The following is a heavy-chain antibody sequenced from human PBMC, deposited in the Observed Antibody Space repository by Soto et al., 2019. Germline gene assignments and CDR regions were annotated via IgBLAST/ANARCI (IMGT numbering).Heavy chain of an antibody. CDR3: ARDGNSVYHLYYFDF. CDR1: GGSISSGDHY. J-gene: IGHJ4*02. V-gene: IGHV4-30-4*01. D-gene: IGHD5-12*01. Sequence: QVQLQESGPGLVKPSQTLSLTCTVSGGSISSGDHYWSWIRQPPGKGLEWFGYIFSSGSTYSNPSLRCRITISVDTSNNQFSLKLTSVTAADTAVYYCARDGNSVYHLYYFDFWGQGTLVTVSS. CDR2: IFSSGST.